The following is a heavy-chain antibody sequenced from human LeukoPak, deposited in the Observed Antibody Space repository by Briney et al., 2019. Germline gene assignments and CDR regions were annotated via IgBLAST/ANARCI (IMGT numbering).Heavy chain of an antibody. CDR1: GFRFSTYD. Sequence: PGGSLRLSCPASGFRFSTYDMHWVRQAPGKGLEWVAVISSDGSHKYWADSVKGRFTISRDNSKNTVYLQMNSLRAEDTAVYYCAKGSIDWCYFDYWGQGTLVTVSS. J-gene: IGHJ4*02. V-gene: IGHV3-30*18. D-gene: IGHD3-9*01. CDR3: AKGSIDWCYFDY. CDR2: ISSDGSHK.